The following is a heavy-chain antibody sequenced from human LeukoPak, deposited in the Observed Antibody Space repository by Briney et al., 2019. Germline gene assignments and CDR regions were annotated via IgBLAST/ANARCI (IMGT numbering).Heavy chain of an antibody. V-gene: IGHV3-30-3*01. CDR3: ARDRRYSEGPPVPGMDV. J-gene: IGHJ6*02. CDR1: GFTFSSYA. D-gene: IGHD5-18*01. Sequence: GGSLTLSCAASGFTFSSYATHWVRQAPGKGLEWVGVIPYDGSNKYYADSVKGRLTISRDKSKHTLYLQMNRQRAKDPAVYYCARDRRYSEGPPVPGMDVWGQGTTVTVSS. CDR2: IPYDGSNK.